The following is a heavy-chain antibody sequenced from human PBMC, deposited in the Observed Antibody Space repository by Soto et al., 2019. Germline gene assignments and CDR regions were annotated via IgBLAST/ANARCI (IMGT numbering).Heavy chain of an antibody. CDR3: ASVRGSGSYSQY. CDR1: GFTVSSNY. V-gene: IGHV3-53*02. CDR2: IYSGGST. Sequence: EVQLVETGGGLIQPGGSLRLSCAASGFTVSSNYMSWVRQAPGKGLEWVSVIYSGGSTYYADSVKGRFTISRDNSKNALYFQMNSLRAEDTAVYDCASVRGSGSYSQYCGQGPLVTVSS. D-gene: IGHD3-10*01. J-gene: IGHJ4*02.